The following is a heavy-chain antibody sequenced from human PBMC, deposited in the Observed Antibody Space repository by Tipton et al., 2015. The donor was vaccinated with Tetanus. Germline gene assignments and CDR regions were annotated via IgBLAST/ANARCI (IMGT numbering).Heavy chain of an antibody. CDR2: ISAYNGNT. D-gene: IGHD1-26*01. J-gene: IGHJ4*02. CDR3: AREPPPIYSGSYGVDY. V-gene: IGHV1-18*01. Sequence: QVQLVQSGAEVKKPGASVKVSCKASGYTFTSYGISWVRQAPGQGLEWMGWISAYNGNTNYAQKLQARVTMTTDTSTSTAYMELRSLRSDDTAVYYGAREPPPIYSGSYGVDYWGQGTLVTVSS. CDR1: GYTFTSYG.